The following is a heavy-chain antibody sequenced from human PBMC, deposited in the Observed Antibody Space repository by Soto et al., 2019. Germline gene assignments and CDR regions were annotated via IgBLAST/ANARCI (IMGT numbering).Heavy chain of an antibody. D-gene: IGHD6-13*01. CDR2: TYYRPKWYN. CDR1: GDSVSSNSAA. Sequence: SQTLSLTCAISGDSVSSNSAAWNWIRQSPSRGLEWLGRTYYRPKWYNDYAVSVKSRITINPDTSKNQFSLQLNSVTPEDTAVYYCARGSAAADSYYYYYMDVWGKGTTVTVSS. J-gene: IGHJ6*03. CDR3: ARGSAAADSYYYYYMDV. V-gene: IGHV6-1*01.